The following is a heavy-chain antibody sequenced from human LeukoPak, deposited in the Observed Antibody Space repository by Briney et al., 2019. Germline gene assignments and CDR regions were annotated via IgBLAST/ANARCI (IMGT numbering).Heavy chain of an antibody. V-gene: IGHV4-59*01. D-gene: IGHD4-17*01. CDR1: GGSISSYY. J-gene: IGHJ4*02. CDR2: IYYSGST. CDR3: ARGRYDYGDYYFDY. Sequence: SETLSLTCTVSGGSISSYYWSWIRQPPGKGLEWIGYIYYSGSTNYNPSLKSRVTISVDTSKNQFSLKLSSVTAADTAVYYCARGRYDYGDYYFDYWGQGTLVTVSS.